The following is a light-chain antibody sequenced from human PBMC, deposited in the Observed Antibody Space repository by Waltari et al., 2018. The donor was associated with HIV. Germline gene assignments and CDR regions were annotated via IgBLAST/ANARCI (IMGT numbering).Light chain of an antibody. CDR1: QLGSNY. J-gene: IGLJ1*01. CDR2: QDS. V-gene: IGLV3-1*01. CDR3: QTWDSNFYV. Sequence: SYELTQPPSVSESPGQTASITCPGDQLGSNYNWWDQQKSGQSPVLVIYQDSKRPPGIPERFSGSNSGHTATLTISGTQTVDEADYYCQTWDSNFYVFGTGTKVTVL.